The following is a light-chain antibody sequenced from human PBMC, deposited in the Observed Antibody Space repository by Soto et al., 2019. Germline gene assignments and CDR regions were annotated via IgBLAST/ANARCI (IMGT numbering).Light chain of an antibody. CDR2: GAS. J-gene: IGKJ2*01. CDR3: QQYGGSPHT. CDR1: QSISSNY. Sequence: EMVLTQSPGAMSLSPGERATLSCRASQSISSNYLAWYQQKPGQAPRLLIYGASSRATGIPDRFSGSGSGTDFTLTISRLDPEDFAVYYCQQYGGSPHTFGQGTKLEI. V-gene: IGKV3-20*01.